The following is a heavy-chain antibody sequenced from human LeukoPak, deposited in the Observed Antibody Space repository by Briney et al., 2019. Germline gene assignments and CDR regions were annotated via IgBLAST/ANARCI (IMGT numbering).Heavy chain of an antibody. J-gene: IGHJ4*02. D-gene: IGHD2-2*01. CDR1: GYTFTGYY. CDR2: INPNSGGT. CDR3: ASGRGYCSSTSCNTGTDVFDY. Sequence: ASVKVSCKASGYTFTGYYLHWLRQAPGQGLEWMGWINPNSGGTHYAQKFQGRVTMTRDTSITTAYMELSSLISDDTAVYHCASGRGYCSSTSCNTGTDVFDYWGQGTLVTVSS. V-gene: IGHV1-2*02.